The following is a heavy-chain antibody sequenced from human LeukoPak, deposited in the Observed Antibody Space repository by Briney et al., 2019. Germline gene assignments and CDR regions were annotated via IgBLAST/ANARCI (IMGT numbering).Heavy chain of an antibody. CDR1: GFTFSSYA. CDR3: AKARGYSYGYLVDY. V-gene: IGHV3-23*01. D-gene: IGHD5-18*01. Sequence: GGSLRLSCAASGFTFSSYAMSWVRQAPGKGLEWVSAISGSGGSTYYADSVKGRFTISRDNSKNTLYLRMNSLRAEDTAVYYCAKARGYSYGYLVDYWGQGTLVTVSS. CDR2: ISGSGGST. J-gene: IGHJ4*02.